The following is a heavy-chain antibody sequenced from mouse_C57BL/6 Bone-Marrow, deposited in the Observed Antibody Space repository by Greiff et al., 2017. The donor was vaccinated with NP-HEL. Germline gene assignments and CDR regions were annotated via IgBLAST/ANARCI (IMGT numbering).Heavy chain of an antibody. CDR3: ARDLLWYPAWFAY. Sequence: EVKLQESGPGLVKPSQSLSLTCSVTGYSITSGYYWNWIRQFPGNKLEWMGYISYDGSNNYNPSLKNRISITRDTSKNQFFLKLNSVTTEDTATYYCARDLLWYPAWFAYWGQGTLVTVSA. D-gene: IGHD2-10*01. V-gene: IGHV3-6*01. J-gene: IGHJ3*01. CDR1: GYSITSGYY. CDR2: ISYDGSN.